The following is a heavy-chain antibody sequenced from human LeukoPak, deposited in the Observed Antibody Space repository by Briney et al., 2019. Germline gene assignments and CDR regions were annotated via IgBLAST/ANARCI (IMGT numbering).Heavy chain of an antibody. CDR2: INPNSGGT. J-gene: IGHJ3*02. V-gene: IGHV1-2*02. CDR1: GYTFTGYY. CDR3: ARPDTATSHDAFDI. Sequence: GASVKVSCKASGYTFTGYYMHWVRQAPGQGLEWMGWINPNSGGTNYAQKFQGRVTMTRDTSTSTAYMELSRLRSDDTAVYYCARPDTATSHDAFDIWGQGTMVTVSS. D-gene: IGHD5-18*01.